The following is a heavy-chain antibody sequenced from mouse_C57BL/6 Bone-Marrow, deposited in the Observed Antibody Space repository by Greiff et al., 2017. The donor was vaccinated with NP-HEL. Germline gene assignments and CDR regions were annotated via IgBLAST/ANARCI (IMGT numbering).Heavy chain of an antibody. J-gene: IGHJ2*01. V-gene: IGHV5-12*01. Sequence: EVQVVESGGGLVQPGGSLKLSCAASGFTFSDYYMYWVRQTPEKRLEWVAYISNGGGSTYYPDTVKGRFTISRDNAKNTLYLQMSRLKSEDTAMYYCARHNWDEGGYYFDYWGQGTTLTVSS. CDR2: ISNGGGST. CDR3: ARHNWDEGGYYFDY. CDR1: GFTFSDYY. D-gene: IGHD4-1*01.